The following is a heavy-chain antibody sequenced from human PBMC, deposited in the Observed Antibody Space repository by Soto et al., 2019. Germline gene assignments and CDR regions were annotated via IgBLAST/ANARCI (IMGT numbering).Heavy chain of an antibody. Sequence: PGGSLRLSCAASGFTFSDYYMSWIRQAPGKGLEWVSYISSSGSTIYYADSVKGRFTISRDNAKNSLYLQMNSLRAEDTAVYYCARDAIVVVPAAIFPRLGGTDVWGQGTTVTVSS. D-gene: IGHD2-2*02. CDR1: GFTFSDYY. J-gene: IGHJ6*02. CDR2: ISSSGSTI. CDR3: ARDAIVVVPAAIFPRLGGTDV. V-gene: IGHV3-11*04.